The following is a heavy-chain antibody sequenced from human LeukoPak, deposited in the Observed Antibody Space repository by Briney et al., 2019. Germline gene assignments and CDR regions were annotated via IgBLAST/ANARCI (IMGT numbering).Heavy chain of an antibody. Sequence: PGGSLRLSCSASGFTFSSYAMGWVRQAPGKGLEWVSAIGASGGSTYYAVSVRGRFTISRDNSMHTLYLQMNSLRAEDTAVYSCARDGNGWGFDNWGQGTLVTVSS. D-gene: IGHD6-19*01. V-gene: IGHV3-23*01. CDR3: ARDGNGWGFDN. CDR1: GFTFSSYA. J-gene: IGHJ4*02. CDR2: IGASGGST.